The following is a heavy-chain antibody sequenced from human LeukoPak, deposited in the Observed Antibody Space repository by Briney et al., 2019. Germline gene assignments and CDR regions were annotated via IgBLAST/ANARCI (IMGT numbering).Heavy chain of an antibody. Sequence: NPGGSLRLSCVVSGFTFNNHAMTWVRQAPGKGLEWVSLISSRGGTTYYADSVKGRFTISRDNAKNSLYLQMNSLRAEDTAVYYCARDPYNYDYVWGQGTMVTVSS. V-gene: IGHV3-21*01. J-gene: IGHJ3*01. D-gene: IGHD3-16*01. CDR2: ISSRGGTT. CDR1: GFTFNNHA. CDR3: ARDPYNYDYV.